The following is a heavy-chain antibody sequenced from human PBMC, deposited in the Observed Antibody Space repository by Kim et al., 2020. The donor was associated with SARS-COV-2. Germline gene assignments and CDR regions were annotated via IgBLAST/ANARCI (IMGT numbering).Heavy chain of an antibody. J-gene: IGHJ2*01. CDR2: IYHSGSD. D-gene: IGHD6-19*01. Sequence: SETLSLTCTVSGASFTSGMYYWSWIRQDPGKGLEWIGHIYHSGSDYSNPSLKSRVNLSVDTTQNQFSVKMTSVTAADTAVYYCVRISRRVSIDGCWYFDLWGRGALVSVSS. V-gene: IGHV4-31*03. CDR3: VRISRRVSIDGCWYFDL. CDR1: GASFTSGMYY.